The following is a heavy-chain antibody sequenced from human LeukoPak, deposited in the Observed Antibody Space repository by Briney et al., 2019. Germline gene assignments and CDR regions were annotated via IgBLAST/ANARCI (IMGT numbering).Heavy chain of an antibody. CDR3: ARGKVWGTVLTGYSLFDY. Sequence: SQTLSLTCTVSNGSISSGGYYWSWIRQPPGKGLEWIGYISYSGSSYYNPSLKSRLTISVDTSKSQFSLNLSSVTAADTAVYYCARGKVWGTVLTGYSLFDYWGQGTLVTVSS. V-gene: IGHV4-30-4*01. CDR2: ISYSGSS. CDR1: NGSISSGGYY. J-gene: IGHJ4*02. D-gene: IGHD3-9*01.